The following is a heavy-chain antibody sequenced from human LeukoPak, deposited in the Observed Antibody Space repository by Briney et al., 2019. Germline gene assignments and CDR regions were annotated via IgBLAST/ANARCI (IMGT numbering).Heavy chain of an antibody. CDR3: ASEAERWLQSYDAFDI. V-gene: IGHV1-69*13. J-gene: IGHJ3*02. D-gene: IGHD5-24*01. Sequence: SVKVSCKASGGTFSSYAISWVRQAPGQGLEWMGGIIPILGTANYAQKFQGRVTITADESTSTAYMELRRLRSEDTAVYYCASEAERWLQSYDAFDIWGQGTMVTVSS. CDR2: IIPILGTA. CDR1: GGTFSSYA.